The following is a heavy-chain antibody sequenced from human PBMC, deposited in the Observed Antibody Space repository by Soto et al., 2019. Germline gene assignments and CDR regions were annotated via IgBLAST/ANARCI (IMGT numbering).Heavy chain of an antibody. J-gene: IGHJ4*02. CDR2: ISYDGNHK. Sequence: HVQLVESGGGVVQPGSSLRLSCAVSGFNFSSYGMHWVRQAPGKGLEWVAVISYDGNHKASADSVKGRFAISRDNSKNTLFLQMNSLRVEDTAVYYCAKDLVKTSRWPADWGQGTLVTVSS. V-gene: IGHV3-30*18. D-gene: IGHD3-16*02. CDR1: GFNFSSYG. CDR3: AKDLVKTSRWPAD.